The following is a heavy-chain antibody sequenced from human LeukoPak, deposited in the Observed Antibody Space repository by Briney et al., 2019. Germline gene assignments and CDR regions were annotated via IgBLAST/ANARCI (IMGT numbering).Heavy chain of an antibody. CDR2: ISWNSGSI. V-gene: IGHV3-9*01. D-gene: IGHD2-2*01. Sequence: GGSLRLSCAASGFTFDDYAMHWVRQAPGKGLEWVSGISWNSGSIDYADSVKGRFTISRDNAKNSLYLQMNSLRAEDTALYYCAKGRDKYQLLSKNWFDPWGQGTLVTVSS. J-gene: IGHJ5*02. CDR1: GFTFDDYA. CDR3: AKGRDKYQLLSKNWFDP.